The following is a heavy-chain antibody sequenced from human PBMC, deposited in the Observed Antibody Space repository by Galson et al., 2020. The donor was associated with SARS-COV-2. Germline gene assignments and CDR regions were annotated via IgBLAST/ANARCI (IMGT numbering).Heavy chain of an antibody. CDR1: GFTFRSYG. CDR2: IWYDGSNK. Sequence: GGPLRLSCAASGFTFRSYGMHWVRQAPGKGLEWVAVIWYDGSNKYYADSVKGRFTISRDNSKNTLYLQMNSLRAEDTAVYYCARGHYDFWSGYLDIWGQGTMVTVSS. V-gene: IGHV3-33*01. J-gene: IGHJ3*02. CDR3: ARGHYDFWSGYLDI. D-gene: IGHD3-3*01.